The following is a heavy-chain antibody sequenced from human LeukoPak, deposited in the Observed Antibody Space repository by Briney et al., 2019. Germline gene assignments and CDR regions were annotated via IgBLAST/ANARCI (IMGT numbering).Heavy chain of an antibody. Sequence: GASVKVSCKASGYTFTSYAISWVRQAPGQGLEWMGRIIPILGIANYAQKFQGRVTITADKSTSTAYMELSSLRSEDTAVYYCAREGHYYDSSGYCPDYWGQGTLVTVSS. CDR3: AREGHYYDSSGYCPDY. J-gene: IGHJ4*02. CDR2: IIPILGIA. CDR1: GYTFTSYA. D-gene: IGHD3-22*01. V-gene: IGHV1-69*04.